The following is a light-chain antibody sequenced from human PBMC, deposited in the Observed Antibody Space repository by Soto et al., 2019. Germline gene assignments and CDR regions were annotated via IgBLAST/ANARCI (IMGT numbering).Light chain of an antibody. J-gene: IGLJ1*01. V-gene: IGLV2-11*01. CDR2: DVG. Sequence: QSALTQPRSVSGSPGQSVTISCTGTSSDVGGYNYVSWYQQHPGKAPKLMIYDVGKRPSGVPDRFSGSKSGNTASLTISGLQAEDEVDYYCCSYAGSYTYVFGTGTKVTVL. CDR3: CSYAGSYTYV. CDR1: SSDVGGYNY.